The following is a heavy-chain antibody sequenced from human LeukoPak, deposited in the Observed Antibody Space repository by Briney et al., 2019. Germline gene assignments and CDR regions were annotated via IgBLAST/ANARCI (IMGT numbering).Heavy chain of an antibody. Sequence: GGSLRLSCAASGFTFDDYAMYWVRQAPGKGLEWVSGISWNSGSIGYADSVKGRFTISRDNAKNSLYLQMNSLRAEDTALYYCAKDHGSGSYPLDYWGQGTLVTVSS. V-gene: IGHV3-9*01. CDR1: GFTFDDYA. CDR3: AKDHGSGSYPLDY. CDR2: ISWNSGSI. D-gene: IGHD3-10*01. J-gene: IGHJ4*02.